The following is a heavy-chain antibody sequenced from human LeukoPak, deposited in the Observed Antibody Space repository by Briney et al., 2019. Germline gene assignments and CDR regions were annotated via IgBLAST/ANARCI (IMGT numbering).Heavy chain of an antibody. V-gene: IGHV3-69-1*01. J-gene: IGHJ4*02. CDR1: GFTFDDYA. CDR3: ARGLKGDSAGLDF. D-gene: IGHD3-16*01. Sequence: GGSLRLSCAASGFTFDDYAMHWVRQAPGKGLEWVSSISGSRTFVFYADSVKGRFTISRDDARNSLHLDMKRLNFDDTAVYYCARGLKGDSAGLDFWGQGSLVTVSS. CDR2: ISGSRTFV.